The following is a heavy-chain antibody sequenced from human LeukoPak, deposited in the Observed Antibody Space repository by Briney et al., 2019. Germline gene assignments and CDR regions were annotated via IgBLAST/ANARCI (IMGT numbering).Heavy chain of an antibody. CDR1: GGSISGYY. V-gene: IGHV4-34*01. CDR2: INHSGST. J-gene: IGHJ5*02. D-gene: IGHD1-26*01. CDR3: ARLYRFNWFDP. Sequence: SETLSLTCTVSGGSISGYYWSWLRQPPGKGLEWIGEINHSGSTNYNPSLKSRVTISVDKSKNQFALKLSSVTAADTAVYYCARLYRFNWFDPWGQGTLVTVSS.